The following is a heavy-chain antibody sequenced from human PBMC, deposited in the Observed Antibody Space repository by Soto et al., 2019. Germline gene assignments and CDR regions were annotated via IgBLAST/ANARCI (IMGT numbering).Heavy chain of an antibody. V-gene: IGHV3-23*01. D-gene: IGHD1-26*01. CDR1: GFTFSSYA. J-gene: IGHJ5*02. CDR3: AKAYSGSYQAAAHNWFDP. Sequence: GGSLRLSCAASGFTFSSYAMSWVRQAPGKGLEWVSAISGSGGSTYYADSVKGRFTISRDNSKNTLYLQMNSLRAEDTAVYYCAKAYSGSYQAAAHNWFDPWGQGTLVTV. CDR2: ISGSGGST.